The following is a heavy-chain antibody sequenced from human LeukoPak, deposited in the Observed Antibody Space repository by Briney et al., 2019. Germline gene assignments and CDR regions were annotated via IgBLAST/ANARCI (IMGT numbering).Heavy chain of an antibody. D-gene: IGHD3-22*01. CDR3: AKDNPLPYYYDRAVD. CDR1: GFTFSSYW. V-gene: IGHV3-7*03. Sequence: GGSLRLSCAASGFTFSSYWMSWVRQAPGKGLEWVANIKQDGSEKYYVDSVKGRFTISRDNAKNSLYLQMNSLRAEDTAVYYCAKDNPLPYYYDRAVDWGQGTLVTVSS. CDR2: IKQDGSEK. J-gene: IGHJ4*02.